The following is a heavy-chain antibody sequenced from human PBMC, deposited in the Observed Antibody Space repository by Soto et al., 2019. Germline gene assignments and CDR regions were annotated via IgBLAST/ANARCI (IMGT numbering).Heavy chain of an antibody. CDR1: GFTFSDYY. CDR2: ISSSGSTI. CDR3: ARDHTDYYYYYMDV. V-gene: IGHV3-11*01. D-gene: IGHD2-2*02. J-gene: IGHJ6*03. Sequence: PGGSLRLSCAASGFTFSDYYMSWIRQAPGKGLEWVSYISSSGSTIYYADSVKGRFTISRDNAKNSLYLQMNSLRAEDTAVYYCARDHTDYYYYYMDVWGKGTTVTVSS.